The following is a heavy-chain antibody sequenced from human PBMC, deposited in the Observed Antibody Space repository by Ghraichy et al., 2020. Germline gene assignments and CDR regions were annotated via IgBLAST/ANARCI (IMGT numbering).Heavy chain of an antibody. V-gene: IGHV1-2*02. D-gene: IGHD6-19*01. CDR1: GYTFTGYY. CDR3: ARGRSGGGGPDY. J-gene: IGHJ4*02. Sequence: GSVKVSCKASGYTFTGYYVHWVRQAPGQGLEWMGWNNPNSGGTNYAQKFQGRVTMTRDTSISTVYMELSRLRSDDTAVYYCARGRSGGGGPDYWGQGTLVTVSS. CDR2: NNPNSGGT.